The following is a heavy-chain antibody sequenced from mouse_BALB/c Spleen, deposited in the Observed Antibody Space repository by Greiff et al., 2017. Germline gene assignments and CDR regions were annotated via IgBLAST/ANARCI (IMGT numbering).Heavy chain of an antibody. Sequence: VQLQQSGAELVRSGASVKLSCTASGFNIKDYYMHWVKQRPEQGLEWIGWIDPENGNTIYDPKFQGKASITADTSSNTAYLQLSSLTSEDTAVYYCAPYYYGSSGFAYWGQGTLVTVSA. V-gene: IGHV14-1*02. CDR1: GFNIKDYY. J-gene: IGHJ3*01. CDR2: IDPENGNT. CDR3: APYYYGSSGFAY. D-gene: IGHD1-1*01.